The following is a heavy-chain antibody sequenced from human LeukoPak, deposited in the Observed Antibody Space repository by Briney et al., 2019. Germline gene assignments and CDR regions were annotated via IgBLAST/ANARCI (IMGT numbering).Heavy chain of an antibody. J-gene: IGHJ3*02. CDR3: AKDREYSYVYDAFDI. Sequence: GSLRLSCAASGFTFSSYAMSWVRQAPGKGLEWVSAISGSGGSTYYADSVKGRFTISRDNSKNTLYLQMNTLRAEDTAVYYCAKDREYSYVYDAFDIWGQGTLVTVSS. CDR1: GFTFSSYA. CDR2: ISGSGGST. V-gene: IGHV3-23*01. D-gene: IGHD3-16*01.